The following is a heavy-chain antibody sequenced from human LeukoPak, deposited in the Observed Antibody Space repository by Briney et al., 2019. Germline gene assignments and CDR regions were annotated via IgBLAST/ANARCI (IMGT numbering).Heavy chain of an antibody. CDR1: GFTFSSYA. CDR3: ANGREDYYGMDV. Sequence: GGSLRLSCAASGFTFSSYAMSWVRQAPGKGLEWVSAISGSGGSTYYADSVKGRFTISRDNSKNMLYLQMNSLRAEDTAVYYCANGREDYYGMDVWGQGTTVTVSS. V-gene: IGHV3-23*01. CDR2: ISGSGGST. D-gene: IGHD1-26*01. J-gene: IGHJ6*02.